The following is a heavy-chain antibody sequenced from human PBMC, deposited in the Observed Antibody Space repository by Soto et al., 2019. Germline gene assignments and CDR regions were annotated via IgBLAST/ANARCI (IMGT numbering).Heavy chain of an antibody. Sequence: SETLSLTCTVSGGSISSYYWSWIRQPPGKGLEWIGYIYYSGSTNYNPSLKSRVTISVDTSKNQFSLKLSSVTAADTAVYYCARLLVEQQLYFDYWGQGTLVTVSS. CDR1: GGSISSYY. CDR2: IYYSGST. J-gene: IGHJ4*02. V-gene: IGHV4-59*08. D-gene: IGHD6-13*01. CDR3: ARLLVEQQLYFDY.